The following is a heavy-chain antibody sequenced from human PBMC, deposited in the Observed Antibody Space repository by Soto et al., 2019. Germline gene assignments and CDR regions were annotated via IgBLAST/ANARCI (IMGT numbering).Heavy chain of an antibody. Sequence: QVQLQESGPGLVKPSQTLSLTCTVSGGSISSGDYYWSWIRQPPGKGLEWIGYIYYSGSTYYNPSLKSRVTISVDTSKNQFSRKLSSVTAADTAVYYCARQPVDIPANDAFDIWGQGTMVTVSS. CDR2: IYYSGST. D-gene: IGHD2-2*01. CDR1: GGSISSGDYY. J-gene: IGHJ3*02. V-gene: IGHV4-30-4*01. CDR3: ARQPVDIPANDAFDI.